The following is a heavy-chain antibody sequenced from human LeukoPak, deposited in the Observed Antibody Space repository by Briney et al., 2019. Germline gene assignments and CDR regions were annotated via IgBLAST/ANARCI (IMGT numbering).Heavy chain of an antibody. CDR1: GGSFSGYY. V-gene: IGHV4-34*01. CDR3: AREGRNFDY. CDR2: INHSGST. Sequence: SETLSLTCDVYGGSFSGYYWSWIRQPPGKGLEWIGEINHSGSTNYNPSLKSRVTISVDKSKNQFSLKLSSVTAADTAVYYCAREGRNFDYWGQGTLVTVSS. D-gene: IGHD3-10*01. J-gene: IGHJ4*02.